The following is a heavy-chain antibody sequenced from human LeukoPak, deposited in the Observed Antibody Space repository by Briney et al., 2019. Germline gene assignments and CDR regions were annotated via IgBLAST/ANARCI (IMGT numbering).Heavy chain of an antibody. CDR3: ARDNSVGDIAWWFDP. V-gene: IGHV1-8*01. CDR2: MNPNSGNT. CDR1: GYTFTSYD. Sequence: PGASVKVSCKASGYTFTSYDINWVRQATGQGLEWMGWMNPNSGNTGYAQKFQGRVTMTRDMSTSTDYMELSSLRSEDTAVYYCARDNSVGDIAWWFDPWGQGTLVTVSS. J-gene: IGHJ5*02. D-gene: IGHD3-10*01.